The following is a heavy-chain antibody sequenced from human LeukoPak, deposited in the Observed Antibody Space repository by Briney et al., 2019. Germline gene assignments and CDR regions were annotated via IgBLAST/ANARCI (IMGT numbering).Heavy chain of an antibody. CDR3: ARGRRSFYGDLDY. D-gene: IGHD4-17*01. CDR2: IYSGGST. V-gene: IGHV3-53*01. J-gene: IGHJ4*02. Sequence: GGSLGLSCAASGFAVSSNYMSWVRQAPGKGLEWVSVIYSGGSTYYADSVKGRFTISRDNSKNTLYLQMNSLRAEDTAVYYCARGRRSFYGDLDYWGQGTLVTVSS. CDR1: GFAVSSNY.